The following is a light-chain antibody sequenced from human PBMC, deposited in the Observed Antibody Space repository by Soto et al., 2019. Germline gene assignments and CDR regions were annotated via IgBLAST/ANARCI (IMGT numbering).Light chain of an antibody. J-gene: IGKJ3*01. CDR3: QQYGSSRFT. V-gene: IGKV3-20*01. Sequence: EIVLTQSPGTLSLSPGERATLSCRASQSISSSYLAWYQQKPGQAPRLLVYGASSRATGTPDRFSGSGSGTDFTLTSSRLEPEDVAVYYCQQYGSSRFTFGPGTKVDIK. CDR2: GAS. CDR1: QSISSSY.